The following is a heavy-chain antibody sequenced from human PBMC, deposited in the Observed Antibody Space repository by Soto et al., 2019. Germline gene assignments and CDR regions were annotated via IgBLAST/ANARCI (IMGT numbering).Heavy chain of an antibody. D-gene: IGHD6-19*01. J-gene: IGHJ4*02. CDR2: INPNSGKT. CDR1: GYTFTSYD. CDR3: ARLYPRSRGWSR. Sequence: ASVKVSCKASGYTFTSYDINWVRQATGQGLEWMGRINPNSGKTNYAQKFQGRVTITADKSTSTAYMELSSLRSEDTAVYYCARLYPRSRGWSRWGQGTLVTVSS. V-gene: IGHV1-69*04.